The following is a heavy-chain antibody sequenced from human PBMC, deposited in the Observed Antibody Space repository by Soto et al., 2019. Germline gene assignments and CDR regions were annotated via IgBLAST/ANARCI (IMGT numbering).Heavy chain of an antibody. Sequence: QVQLVESGGGVVQPGRSLRLSCAASGFTFSSYGMHWVRQAPGKGLEWVAVISYDGSNKYYADSVKGRFTISRDNSKNTLYLQMNSLRAEDTVVYYCANLFAGPWGQGTLVTVSS. J-gene: IGHJ5*02. CDR2: ISYDGSNK. CDR1: GFTFSSYG. V-gene: IGHV3-30*18. CDR3: ANLFAGP.